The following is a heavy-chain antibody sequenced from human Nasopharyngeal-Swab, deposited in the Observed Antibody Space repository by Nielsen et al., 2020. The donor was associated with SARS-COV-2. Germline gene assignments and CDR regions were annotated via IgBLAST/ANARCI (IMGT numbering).Heavy chain of an antibody. Sequence: LSLTCAAPGFTFSSYGMHWVRQAPGKGLEWVAVIWYDGTNKYYADSVKGRFTISRDNSKNTLYLQMNSLRAEDTAVYYCARTSIAGKAFDYWGQGTLVTVSS. V-gene: IGHV3-33*01. CDR3: ARTSIAGKAFDY. CDR1: GFTFSSYG. CDR2: IWYDGTNK. J-gene: IGHJ4*02. D-gene: IGHD6-6*01.